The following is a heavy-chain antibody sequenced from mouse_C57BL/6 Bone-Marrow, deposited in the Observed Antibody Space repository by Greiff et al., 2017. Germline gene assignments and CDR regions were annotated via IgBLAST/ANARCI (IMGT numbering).Heavy chain of an antibody. CDR2: IYPRDGST. D-gene: IGHD1-1*01. CDR3: ARSPITTVAYFDF. CDR1: GYTFTSYD. Sequence: VKLVESGPELVKPGASVKLSCKASGYTFTSYDINWVKQRPGQGLEWIGWIYPRDGSTKYNEKFKGKATLTVATSSSTAYMARHRLTSEDSAVYFCARSPITTVAYFDFWGQGTTLTVSS. J-gene: IGHJ2*01. V-gene: IGHV1-85*01.